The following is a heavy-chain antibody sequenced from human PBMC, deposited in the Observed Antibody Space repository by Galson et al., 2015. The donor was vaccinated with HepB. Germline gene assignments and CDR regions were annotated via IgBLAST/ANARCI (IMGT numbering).Heavy chain of an antibody. CDR1: GGSISSYY. J-gene: IGHJ4*02. Sequence: SETLSLTCTVSGGSISSYYWSWIRQPPGTGLEWIGYIYYSGSTNYNPSLKSRVTISVDTSKNQFSLKLSSVTAADTAVYYCARSPQDRAMASFDYWGQGTLVTVSS. D-gene: IGHD5-18*01. CDR2: IYYSGST. CDR3: ARSPQDRAMASFDY. V-gene: IGHV4-59*01.